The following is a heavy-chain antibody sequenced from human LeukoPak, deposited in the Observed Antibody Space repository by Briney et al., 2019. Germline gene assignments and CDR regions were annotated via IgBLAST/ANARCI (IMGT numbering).Heavy chain of an antibody. CDR1: GGSLSGYS. V-gene: IGHV4-34*01. CDR3: ARGNAYTHHWLFDN. D-gene: IGHD3-16*01. Sequence: PSETLSLTCVVYGGSLSGYSWSWIRQSPGKGLEWIAEINDSGSTNHNPSLKSRVTMSVDTSKNQFSLKLDSVTAADTAMYFCARGNAYTHHWLFDNWGQGTLVTVSS. J-gene: IGHJ4*02. CDR2: INDSGST.